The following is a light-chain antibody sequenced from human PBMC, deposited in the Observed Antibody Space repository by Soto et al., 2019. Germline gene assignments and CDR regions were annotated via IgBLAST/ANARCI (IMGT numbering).Light chain of an antibody. Sequence: QSVLTQSPSASGSPGQSVTISCTGTSSDIGGYNSVSWYQQRPGKAPKVMIYDVTKRPSGVPDRFSGSKSGNTASLTVSALHAEDEADYYCSSYTDRKNLVFGTGTRSPS. J-gene: IGLJ1*01. CDR3: SSYTDRKNLV. V-gene: IGLV2-8*01. CDR1: SSDIGGYNS. CDR2: DVT.